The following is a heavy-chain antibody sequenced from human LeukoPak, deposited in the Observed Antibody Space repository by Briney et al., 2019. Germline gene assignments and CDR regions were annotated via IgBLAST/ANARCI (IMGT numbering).Heavy chain of an antibody. D-gene: IGHD5/OR15-5a*01. CDR1: GFTFSSYG. J-gene: IGHJ4*02. CDR2: IWYDGSNK. CDR3: TKDSSVPFGITD. V-gene: IGHV3-33*06. Sequence: GGSLRLSCAASGFTFSSYGIHWVRQAPGKGLEWVAVIWYDGSNKYYADSVKGRFTISRDNSKSTLSLQLNSLRAEDTAVYYCTKDSSVPFGITDWGQGTLVTVSS.